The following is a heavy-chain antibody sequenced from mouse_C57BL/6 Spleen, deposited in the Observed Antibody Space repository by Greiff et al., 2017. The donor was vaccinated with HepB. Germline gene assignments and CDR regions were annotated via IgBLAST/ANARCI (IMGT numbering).Heavy chain of an antibody. Sequence: DVQLVESGGGLVQPGGSMKLSCVASGFTFSNYWMNWVRQSPEKGLEWVAQIRLKSDNYATHYAESVKGRFTISRDDSKSSVYLQMNNLRAEDTGIYYCTSDYVLFDYWGQGTTLTVSS. D-gene: IGHD2-4*01. V-gene: IGHV6-3*01. CDR3: TSDYVLFDY. CDR2: IRLKSDNYAT. J-gene: IGHJ2*01. CDR1: GFTFSNYW.